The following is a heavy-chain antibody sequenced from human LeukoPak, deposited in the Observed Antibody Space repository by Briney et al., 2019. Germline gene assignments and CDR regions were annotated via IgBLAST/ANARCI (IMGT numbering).Heavy chain of an antibody. CDR1: VYTFTTDG. CDR3: ARFCGGSSCRFDP. J-gene: IGHJ5*02. V-gene: IGHV1-18*01. D-gene: IGHD2-15*01. Sequence: ASVKVSSKASVYTFTTDGISSVRESPGQGLEWMGWISAYNGITNSTQKFQGRVTMTTDTYTTTAYIELRRLRSDDTAVYYCARFCGGSSCRFDPWGQGTLVTVSS. CDR2: ISAYNGIT.